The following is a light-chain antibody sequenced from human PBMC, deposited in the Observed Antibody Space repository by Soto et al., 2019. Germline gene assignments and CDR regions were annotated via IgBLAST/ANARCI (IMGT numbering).Light chain of an antibody. J-gene: IGKJ1*01. Sequence: EIVMTQSPATLSVSPGERATLSCRATQSVSLNLAWYQQKPGQAPRLLIYGASTRATGIPARFSGSGSGTEFTLTISSLPSEDFAVYYCQQYNNWPPWTFGQGTKVEIK. V-gene: IGKV3-15*01. CDR3: QQYNNWPPWT. CDR1: QSVSLN. CDR2: GAS.